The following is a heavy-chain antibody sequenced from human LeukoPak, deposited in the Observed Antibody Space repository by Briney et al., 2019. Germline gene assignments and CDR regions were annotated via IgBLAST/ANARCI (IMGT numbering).Heavy chain of an antibody. J-gene: IGHJ6*02. CDR3: ARESSGWYGGGMDV. D-gene: IGHD6-19*01. V-gene: IGHV3-13*01. Sequence: GGSLRLSCAASGFTFSSYDIHWVRQATGKGLEWVSAIGTAGDTYYPGSVKGRFTISRENAKNSLYLQMNSLRAGDTAVYYCARESSGWYGGGMDVWGQGTTVTVSS. CDR1: GFTFSSYD. CDR2: IGTAGDT.